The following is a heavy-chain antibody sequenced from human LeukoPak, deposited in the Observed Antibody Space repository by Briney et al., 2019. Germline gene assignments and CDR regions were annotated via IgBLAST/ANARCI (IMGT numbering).Heavy chain of an antibody. CDR1: GGSISSGGYY. CDR2: IYYSGGT. V-gene: IGHV4-31*03. J-gene: IGHJ4*02. Sequence: SQTLSLTCTVSGGSISSGGYYWSWIRQRPGEGLEWIGYIYYSGGTYYNPSLKSRVSLSVETSENQFSLKLISVTAADTAVYYCARVYCSGASCYSGFDYWGQGTLVTVSS. CDR3: ARVYCSGASCYSGFDY. D-gene: IGHD2-15*01.